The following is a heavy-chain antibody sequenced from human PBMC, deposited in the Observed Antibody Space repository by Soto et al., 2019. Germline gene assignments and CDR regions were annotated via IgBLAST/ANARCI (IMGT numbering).Heavy chain of an antibody. CDR3: ARGGGDIVVVPAAPHYYYYGMDV. CDR1: GYTFTGYY. V-gene: IGHV1-2*04. D-gene: IGHD2-2*01. J-gene: IGHJ6*02. CDR2: INPNSGGT. Sequence: QVQLVQSGAEVKKPGASVKVSCKASGYTFTGYYMHWVRQAPGQGLEWMGWINPNSGGTNYAQKFQGWVTMTRDTSISTAYMELSRLRSDDTAVYYCARGGGDIVVVPAAPHYYYYGMDVWGQGTTVTVSS.